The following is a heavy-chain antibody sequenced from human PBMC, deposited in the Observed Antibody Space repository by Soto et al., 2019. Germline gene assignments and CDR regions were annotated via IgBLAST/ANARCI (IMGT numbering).Heavy chain of an antibody. Sequence: GASVKVSCKASGYTFTSYYMHWVRQAPGQGLEWMGIINPSGGSTSYAQKFQGRVTMTRDTSTSTVYMELSSLRSEDTAVYYCAREGIAVAGTLYYYYGMDVWGQGTTVTVSS. J-gene: IGHJ6*02. D-gene: IGHD6-19*01. CDR3: AREGIAVAGTLYYYYGMDV. CDR2: INPSGGST. V-gene: IGHV1-46*01. CDR1: GYTFTSYY.